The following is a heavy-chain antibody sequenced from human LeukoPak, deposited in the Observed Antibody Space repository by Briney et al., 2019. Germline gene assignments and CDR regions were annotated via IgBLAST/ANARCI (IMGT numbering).Heavy chain of an antibody. CDR1: GGSLSGYY. CDR2: INHSGST. Sequence: TSETLSLTCAVYGGSLSGYYWSWIRQPPGKGLEWMGEINHSGSTNYNPSLKSRVTISVDTSKNQFSLKLSSVTAADTAVYYCASGNFVGYYYYMDVWGKGTTVTVSS. V-gene: IGHV4-34*01. CDR3: ASGNFVGYYYYMDV. D-gene: IGHD1-20*01. J-gene: IGHJ6*03.